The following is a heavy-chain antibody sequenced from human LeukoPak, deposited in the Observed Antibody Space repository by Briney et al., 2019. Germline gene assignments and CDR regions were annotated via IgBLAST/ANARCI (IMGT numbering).Heavy chain of an antibody. V-gene: IGHV4-34*01. CDR1: GGSFSGYY. Sequence: PSETLSLTCAVYGGSFSGYYWSWIRQPPGKGLEWIGEINHSGSTNYNPSLKSRVTISVDTSKNQFSLKLSSVTAADTAVYYCARDLLRYFDWLLSDYGMDVWGQGTTVTVSS. CDR2: INHSGST. D-gene: IGHD3-9*01. CDR3: ARDLLRYFDWLLSDYGMDV. J-gene: IGHJ6*02.